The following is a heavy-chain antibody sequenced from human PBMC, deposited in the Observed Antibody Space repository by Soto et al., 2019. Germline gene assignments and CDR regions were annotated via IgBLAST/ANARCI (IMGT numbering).Heavy chain of an antibody. CDR1: GYTFTSYY. J-gene: IGHJ4*02. CDR3: ARDYYDSSGYPSNRHYFDY. Sequence: ASVKVSCKASGYTFTSYYMHWVRQAPGQGLEWMGIINPSGGSTSYAQKFQGRVTMTRDTSTSTVYMELSSLRSEDTAVYYCARDYYDSSGYPSNRHYFDYWGQGTLVTVSS. V-gene: IGHV1-46*01. CDR2: INPSGGST. D-gene: IGHD3-22*01.